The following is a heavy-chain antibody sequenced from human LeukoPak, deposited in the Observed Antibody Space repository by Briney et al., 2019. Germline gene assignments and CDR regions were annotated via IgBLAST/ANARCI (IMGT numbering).Heavy chain of an antibody. CDR3: ARGIAAADPLNWFDP. V-gene: IGHV4-34*01. J-gene: IGHJ5*02. CDR1: GGSFSGYY. Sequence: PAETLSLTCAVYGGSFSGYYWSWIRQPPGKGLEWIGEINHSGSISYNPSLKSRVTISVDTSKNQFSLKLSSVTAADTAVYYCARGIAAADPLNWFDPWGQGTLVTVSS. CDR2: INHSGSI. D-gene: IGHD6-13*01.